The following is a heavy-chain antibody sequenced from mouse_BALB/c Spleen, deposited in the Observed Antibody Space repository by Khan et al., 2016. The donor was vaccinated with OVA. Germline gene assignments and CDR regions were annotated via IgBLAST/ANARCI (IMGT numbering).Heavy chain of an antibody. CDR2: ISYSGNT. CDR3: ARVYGGDFDY. D-gene: IGHD1-1*01. Sequence: EVQLQESGPGLVKPSQSLSLTCTVTGYSITSDYVWNWIRQFPGNKLEWMGFISYSGNTNYNPSLKSRISITRDTSKNQFFLQLNSVTTEDTARYYCARVYGGDFDYWSQGTTLTVSS. J-gene: IGHJ2*01. CDR1: GYSITSDYV. V-gene: IGHV3-2*02.